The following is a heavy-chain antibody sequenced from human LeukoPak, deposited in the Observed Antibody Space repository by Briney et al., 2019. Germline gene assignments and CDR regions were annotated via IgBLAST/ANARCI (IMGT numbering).Heavy chain of an antibody. V-gene: IGHV3-66*01. CDR1: EFSVGSNY. CDR2: IYSGGST. D-gene: IGHD3-9*01. J-gene: IGHJ4*02. Sequence: GGSLRLSCAASEFSVGSNYMTWVRQAPGKGLEWVSLIYSGGSTYYADSVKGRFTISRDNSKNTLYLQMNSLRAEDTAVYYCARVREVFDILTGSRWWDFDYWGQGTLVTVSS. CDR3: ARVREVFDILTGSRWWDFDY.